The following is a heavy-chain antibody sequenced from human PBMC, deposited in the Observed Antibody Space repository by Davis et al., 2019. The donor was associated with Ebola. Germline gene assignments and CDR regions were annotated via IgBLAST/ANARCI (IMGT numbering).Heavy chain of an antibody. Sequence: PGGSLRLSCAASGFTFSSYAMSWVRQAPGKGLEWVSAISGSGGSTYYADSVKGRFTISRDNSKNTLYLQMNSLRAEDTAVYYCAKDQGSVYSSSSDYYYGMDVWGQGTTVTVSS. CDR3: AKDQGSVYSSSSDYYYGMDV. V-gene: IGHV3-23*01. D-gene: IGHD6-6*01. CDR1: GFTFSSYA. CDR2: ISGSGGST. J-gene: IGHJ6*02.